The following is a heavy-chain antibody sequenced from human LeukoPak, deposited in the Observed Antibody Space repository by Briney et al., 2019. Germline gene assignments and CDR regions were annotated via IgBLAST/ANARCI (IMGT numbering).Heavy chain of an antibody. CDR1: GFTFSSYA. CDR2: ISGSGGST. V-gene: IGHV3-23*01. J-gene: IGHJ4*02. Sequence: GGSLRLSCAASGFTFSSYAMRWVRQAPGKGLEWVSAISGSGGSTYYADSVKGRFTISRDNSKNTLYLQMNSLRAEDTAVYYCAKDGEGYCSSTSCYPFDYWGQGTLVTVSS. D-gene: IGHD2-2*01. CDR3: AKDGEGYCSSTSCYPFDY.